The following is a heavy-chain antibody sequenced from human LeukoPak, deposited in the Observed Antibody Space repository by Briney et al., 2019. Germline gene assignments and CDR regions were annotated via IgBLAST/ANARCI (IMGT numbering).Heavy chain of an antibody. V-gene: IGHV3-23*01. CDR1: GFTFGSYA. D-gene: IGHD3-22*01. CDR2: ISVSGGIT. Sequence: GGSLRLSCAASGFTFGSYAIYWVRQAPGKGPECVSGISVSGGITHFADSVKGRFIISRDNSKNTVYLQINNLRAEDTALYYCAKTRAGNSSGRDPGWPMDYWGQGTLVTVSS. CDR3: AKTRAGNSSGRDPGWPMDY. J-gene: IGHJ4*02.